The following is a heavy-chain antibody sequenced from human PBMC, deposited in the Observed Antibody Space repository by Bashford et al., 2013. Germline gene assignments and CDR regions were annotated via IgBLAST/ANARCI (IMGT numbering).Heavy chain of an antibody. D-gene: IGHD5-12*01. CDR2: INPSGGST. CDR3: ASSGSYYYGMDV. J-gene: IGHJ6*02. CDR1: GYTFTSYY. V-gene: IGHV1-46*01. Sequence: ASVKVSCKASGYTFTSYYMHWVRQAPGQGLEWMGIINPSGGSTSYAQKFQGRVTINPDTSKNQFSLQLNSVTPEDTAVYYCASSGSYYYGMDVWGQGTTVTVSS.